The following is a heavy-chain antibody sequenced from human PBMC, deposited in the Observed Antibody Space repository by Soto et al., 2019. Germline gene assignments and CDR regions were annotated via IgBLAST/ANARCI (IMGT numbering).Heavy chain of an antibody. V-gene: IGHV3-23*01. Sequence: GGSLRLSCVASGYTFSSYAMSWVRQVPGKGLEWVSTISDAAGSAYYVDSVKGRFTISRDNSKKTLYLQMNGLRAEDSAVYNCARPYGGKIGDAPDLWGPGTMVTVSS. D-gene: IGHD4-17*01. CDR2: ISDAAGSA. CDR3: ARPYGGKIGDAPDL. J-gene: IGHJ3*01. CDR1: GYTFSSYA.